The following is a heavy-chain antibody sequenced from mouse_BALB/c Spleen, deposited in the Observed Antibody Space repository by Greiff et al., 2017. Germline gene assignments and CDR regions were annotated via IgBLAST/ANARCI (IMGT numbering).Heavy chain of an antibody. J-gene: IGHJ2*01. V-gene: IGHV1S22*01. CDR2: IYPGSGST. CDR3: TRRGPSYYGSSYGYFDY. CDR1: GYTFTSYW. Sequence: LQQPGSELVRPGASVKLSCKASGYTFTSYWMHWVKQRPGQGLEWIGNIYPGSGSTNYDEKFKSKATLTVDTSSSTAYMQLSSLTSEDSAVYYCTRRGPSYYGSSYGYFDYWGQGTTLTVSS. D-gene: IGHD1-1*01.